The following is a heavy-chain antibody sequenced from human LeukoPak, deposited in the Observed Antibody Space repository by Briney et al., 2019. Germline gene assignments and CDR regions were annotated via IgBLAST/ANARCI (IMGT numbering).Heavy chain of an antibody. CDR1: GFTFSSYW. CDR3: ARDAFSRISVFGVVSDAFDI. V-gene: IGHV3-7*01. D-gene: IGHD3-3*01. CDR2: IKQPGGEK. Sequence: QPGGSLRLSCAASGFTFSSYWMSWVRHAPGKGPEWVANIKQPGGEKYYVDSVKGRFTISRDNAKNSLYLQMNSLRAEDTAVYYCARDAFSRISVFGVVSDAFDIWGQGTMVTVSS. J-gene: IGHJ3*02.